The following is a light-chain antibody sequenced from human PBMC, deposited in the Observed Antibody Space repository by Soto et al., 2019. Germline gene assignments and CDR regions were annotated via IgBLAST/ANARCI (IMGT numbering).Light chain of an antibody. CDR3: QQYGSSFI. CDR1: QSVSSSY. J-gene: IGKJ2*01. CDR2: GAS. Sequence: EIVLTQSPGTLSLSPGERATLSCRASQSVSSSYLAWYQQKPGQAPRLLIYGASSRATGIPDRFSGSGSGTDFTLTISRLEPEYFVVYYCQQYGSSFIFGQGTKLEIK. V-gene: IGKV3-20*01.